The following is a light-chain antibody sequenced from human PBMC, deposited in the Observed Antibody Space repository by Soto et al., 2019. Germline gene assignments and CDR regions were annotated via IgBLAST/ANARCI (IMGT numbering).Light chain of an antibody. J-gene: IGKJ5*01. CDR1: QSVSSSY. CDR3: QQYGSSPPIT. Sequence: EIVLTQSPGTLSLSPGERATLSCRASQSVSSSYLAWYQQKPGQAPRLLIYGASSRATGIPDRFSGSGSGTDFTLTIGRVEPEAFAVYYCQQYGSSPPITFGQGTRLEIK. CDR2: GAS. V-gene: IGKV3-20*01.